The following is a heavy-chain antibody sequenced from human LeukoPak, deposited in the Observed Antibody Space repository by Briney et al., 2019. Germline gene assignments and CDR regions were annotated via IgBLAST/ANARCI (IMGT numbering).Heavy chain of an antibody. V-gene: IGHV4-34*01. CDR3: ARGHVGSYAYYYYYGMDV. D-gene: IGHD2-8*01. CDR1: GGSFSGYY. Sequence: SETLSLTCAVYGGSFSGYYWSWIRRPPKKGLEWIGEINHSGSTNYNPSLKSRVTISVDTSKNQFSLKVRSVTAADTAVYYCARGHVGSYAYYYYYGMDVWGQGTTVTVSS. J-gene: IGHJ6*02. CDR2: INHSGST.